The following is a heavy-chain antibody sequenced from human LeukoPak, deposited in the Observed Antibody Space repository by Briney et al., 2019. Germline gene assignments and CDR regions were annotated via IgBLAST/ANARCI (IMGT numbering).Heavy chain of an antibody. CDR3: ARGEYIAAAQYGY. J-gene: IGHJ4*02. CDR1: GGSIISYY. Sequence: PSESLSLACTVFGGSIISYYSGSVPQPPGRGLGRVGYIYYSGTTNYHPSLKSRVTISVDTSKNQFSLKLSSVTAADTAVYYCARGEYIAAAQYGYWGQGTLVTVSS. D-gene: IGHD6-13*01. V-gene: IGHV4-59*12. CDR2: IYYSGTT.